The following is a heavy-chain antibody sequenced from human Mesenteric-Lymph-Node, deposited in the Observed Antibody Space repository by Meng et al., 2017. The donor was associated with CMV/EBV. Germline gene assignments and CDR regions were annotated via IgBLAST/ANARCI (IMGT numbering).Heavy chain of an antibody. D-gene: IGHD3-9*01. J-gene: IGHJ4*02. V-gene: IGHV1-2*06. Sequence: QVQLVQSGAEVKKPGASVRVSCKASGYTFIDYYINLVRQAPGQGLEWMGRINPKTGGRSYAQSFQGRVTMTRDTSINTAYMEVNRLNSDDTAMYYCARDRDTDWYSPFDYWGPGTLVTVSS. CDR1: GYTFIDYY. CDR2: INPKTGGR. CDR3: ARDRDTDWYSPFDY.